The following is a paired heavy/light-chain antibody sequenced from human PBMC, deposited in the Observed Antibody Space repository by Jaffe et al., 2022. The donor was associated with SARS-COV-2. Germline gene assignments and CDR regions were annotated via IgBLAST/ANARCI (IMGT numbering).Heavy chain of an antibody. CDR3: AKTLGDYGYMDV. CDR2: ISANGGGT. J-gene: IGHJ6*03. Sequence: EVQLVESGGGLVQPGGSLRLSCAGSGFTFRSHAMSWARQAPGKGLEWVSSISANGGGTFYADSVKGRFTISRDNSKNTLYLQTNSLRAEDTAVYFCAKTLGDYGYMDVWGIGTTVTVSS. V-gene: IGHV3-23*04. CDR1: GFTFRSHA. D-gene: IGHD3-16*01.
Light chain of an antibody. V-gene: IGKV3-15*01. Sequence: EIVMTQSPATLSVSPGERATLSCRASQSVNSNLAWYQQKPGQAPRLLMYGASTRATGIPARFSGGGAGTEFTLTISSLQSEDFAVYYCQQYNKWPLTFGGGTKVEIK. CDR2: GAS. CDR1: QSVNSN. J-gene: IGKJ4*01. CDR3: QQYNKWPLT.